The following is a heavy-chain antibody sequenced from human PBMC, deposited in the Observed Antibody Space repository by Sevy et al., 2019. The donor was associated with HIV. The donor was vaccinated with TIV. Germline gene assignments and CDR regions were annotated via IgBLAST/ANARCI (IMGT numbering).Heavy chain of an antibody. J-gene: IGHJ4*02. Sequence: ASVKVSCKASGYTFTSYGISWVRQAPGQGLEWMGWISAYNGNTNYAQKLQGRVTMTTDTSTSTAYMELRSLRSDDTDVYYCARDHPFDIVVVVAANTFDYWGQGTLVTVSS. CDR2: ISAYNGNT. CDR3: ARDHPFDIVVVVAANTFDY. V-gene: IGHV1-18*01. CDR1: GYTFTSYG. D-gene: IGHD2-15*01.